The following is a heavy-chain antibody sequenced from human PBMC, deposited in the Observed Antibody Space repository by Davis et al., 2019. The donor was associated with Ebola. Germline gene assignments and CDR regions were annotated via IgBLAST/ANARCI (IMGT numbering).Heavy chain of an antibody. CDR2: INPSGST. V-gene: IGHV4-34*01. Sequence: SETLSLTCAVYGGSFSGYYWSWIRQPPGKGLEWIGEINPSGSTNYNPSLKSRVTISVDTSKNQFSLKLSSVTAADTAVYYCARHGNSPPGTLNAFDIWGQGTMVTVSS. J-gene: IGHJ3*02. D-gene: IGHD1-1*01. CDR1: GGSFSGYY. CDR3: ARHGNSPPGTLNAFDI.